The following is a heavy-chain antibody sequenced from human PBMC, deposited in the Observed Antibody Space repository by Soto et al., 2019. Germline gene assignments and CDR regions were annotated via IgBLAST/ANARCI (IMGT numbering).Heavy chain of an antibody. Sequence: SETLSLTCTVSGGSISSISDYWGWIRQPPGKGLEWIGSMYYSGSAYYNPSLERRVTISVDTSKNQFSLKLASVTAADTAVYYCARHVQEIGYCSAGTCSRFDYWGQGTQVTVSS. J-gene: IGHJ4*02. D-gene: IGHD2-15*01. V-gene: IGHV4-39*01. CDR2: MYYSGSA. CDR3: ARHVQEIGYCSAGTCSRFDY. CDR1: GGSISSISDY.